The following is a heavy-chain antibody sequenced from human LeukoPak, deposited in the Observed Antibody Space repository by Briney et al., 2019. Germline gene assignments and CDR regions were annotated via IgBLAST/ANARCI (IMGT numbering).Heavy chain of an antibody. V-gene: IGHV3-23*01. J-gene: IGHJ4*02. Sequence: GGSLRLSCAASGFTFSSYAMSWVRQVPGKGLEWVSGISGSGSGTYYPDSVKGRFTISRDNSKNTLYLQMNSLRAEDTAVYYCAKGGIAAAGTSFYFDYWGQGTLVTVSS. CDR3: AKGGIAAAGTSFYFDY. D-gene: IGHD6-13*01. CDR2: ISGSGSGT. CDR1: GFTFSSYA.